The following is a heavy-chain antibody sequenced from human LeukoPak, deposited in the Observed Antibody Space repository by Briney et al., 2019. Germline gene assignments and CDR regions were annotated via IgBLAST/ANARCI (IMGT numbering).Heavy chain of an antibody. CDR3: ARGYNNNWYLFDY. D-gene: IGHD6-13*01. J-gene: IGHJ4*02. CDR2: ISSSSSYI. V-gene: IGHV3-21*01. CDR1: GFTFSSYE. Sequence: PGGSLRLSCAASGFTFSSYEMNWVRQAPGKGLEWVSSISSSSSYIYYADSVKGRFTISRDNAKNSQYLQMNSLRAEDTAVYYCARGYNNNWYLFDYWGQGTLVTVSS.